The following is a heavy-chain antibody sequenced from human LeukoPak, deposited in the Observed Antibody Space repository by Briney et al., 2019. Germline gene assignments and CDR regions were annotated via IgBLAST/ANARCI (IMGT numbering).Heavy chain of an antibody. V-gene: IGHV3-23*01. D-gene: IGHD3-22*01. Sequence: HSGGSLRLSCAASGFTFSSYAMSWVRQAPGKGLEWVTAISGSGGSTYYADSVKGRFTISRDNSKNTLYLQMNSLRAEDTAVYYCAKGRRITMTRQPLDYWGQGTLVTVSS. CDR1: GFTFSSYA. CDR2: ISGSGGST. CDR3: AKGRRITMTRQPLDY. J-gene: IGHJ4*02.